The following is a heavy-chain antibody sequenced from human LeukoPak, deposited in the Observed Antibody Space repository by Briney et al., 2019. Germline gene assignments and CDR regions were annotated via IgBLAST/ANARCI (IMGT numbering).Heavy chain of an antibody. Sequence: GGSLRLSCAASGFTVSSNYMSWVRQAPGKGLEWVSVIYNTGSTYYADSVKGRFTISRDNSKNMLYLQMNSLRAEDTAVYYCAIHPYDSSGYYYFDYWGQGTLVTVSS. V-gene: IGHV3-66*04. CDR3: AIHPYDSSGYYYFDY. J-gene: IGHJ4*02. CDR1: GFTVSSNY. CDR2: IYNTGST. D-gene: IGHD3-22*01.